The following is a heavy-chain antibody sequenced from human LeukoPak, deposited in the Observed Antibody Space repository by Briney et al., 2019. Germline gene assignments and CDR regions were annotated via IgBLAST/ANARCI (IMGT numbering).Heavy chain of an antibody. J-gene: IGHJ5*02. Sequence: SETLSLTCAVYGGSFSGYYWSWIRQPPGKGLEWIGEINHSGSTNYNPSLKSRLSISIDTSKNQFSLKLMSVTAADTAAYYCARDSGTTGEVKFDPWGQGTLVTVSS. D-gene: IGHD3-10*01. CDR1: GGSFSGYY. V-gene: IGHV4-34*01. CDR3: ARDSGTTGEVKFDP. CDR2: INHSGST.